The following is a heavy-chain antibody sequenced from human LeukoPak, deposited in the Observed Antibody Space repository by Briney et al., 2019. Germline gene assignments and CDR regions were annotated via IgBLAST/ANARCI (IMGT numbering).Heavy chain of an antibody. D-gene: IGHD4-17*01. CDR1: GFSFSSYA. V-gene: IGHV3-23*01. J-gene: IGHJ4*02. CDR3: AKGTTVTRIYYFDY. Sequence: GGSLRLSCAAAGFSFSSYAMSWVRQAPGKGLEWASVISGSGGSTYYTDSVKGRFTISRDNSKNTLYVHMNSLRAEDTALYYCAKGTTVTRIYYFDYWGQGTLVTVSS. CDR2: ISGSGGST.